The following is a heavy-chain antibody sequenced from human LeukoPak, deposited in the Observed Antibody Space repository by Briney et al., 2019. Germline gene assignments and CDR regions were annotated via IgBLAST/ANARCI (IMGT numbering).Heavy chain of an antibody. J-gene: IGHJ4*02. CDR2: ISDSGGDT. CDR3: AKARTYQLVDVDY. Sequence: PGGSLRLSCAASGFTFSSYAMSWVRQAPGKGLEWVSGISDSGGDTYNADSVKGRFTISRDNSNNRLYLQMNSLRAEDTAVYYCAKARTYQLVDVDYWGQGTLVTVSS. CDR1: GFTFSSYA. V-gene: IGHV3-23*01. D-gene: IGHD2-2*01.